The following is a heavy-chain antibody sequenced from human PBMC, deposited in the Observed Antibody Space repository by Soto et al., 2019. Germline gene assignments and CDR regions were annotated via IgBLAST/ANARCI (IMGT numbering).Heavy chain of an antibody. CDR1: GGTFSTYT. V-gene: IGHV1-69*02. CDR2: IIPMLDIT. D-gene: IGHD6-13*01. Sequence: QVQLVQSGAEVKKPGSSVKVSCKASGGTFSTYTIIWVRQAPGQGLEWMGRIIPMLDITNNAQRFQGRVTITADKSTSTAYLERSSLRSEATAVYYCTLGSWSAETFDIWGRGTMVTVSS. CDR3: TLGSWSAETFDI. J-gene: IGHJ3*02.